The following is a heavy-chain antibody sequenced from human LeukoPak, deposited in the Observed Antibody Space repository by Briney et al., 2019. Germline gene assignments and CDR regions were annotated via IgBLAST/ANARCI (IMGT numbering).Heavy chain of an antibody. CDR3: SMGDYYVSRACDY. D-gene: IGHD3-22*01. J-gene: IGHJ4*02. CDR1: GFTFSSYE. CDR2: ISSSGSTI. Sequence: GGSLRLSCAASGFTFSSYEMNWVRQAPGKGLKWVSYISSSGSTIYYADSVKGRFTISRDNAKNSLYLQMNSLRAEDTAVYYSSMGDYYVSRACDYWGQGTLVTVSS. V-gene: IGHV3-48*03.